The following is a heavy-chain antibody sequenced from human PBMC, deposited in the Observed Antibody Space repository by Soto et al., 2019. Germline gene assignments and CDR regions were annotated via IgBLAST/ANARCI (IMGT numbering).Heavy chain of an antibody. CDR2: IYYSGST. V-gene: IGHV4-59*01. Sequence: ASETLFLTCTVSGGSISSYYWSWIRQPPGKGLEWIGYIYYSGSTNYNPSLKSRVTISVDTSKNQFSLKLSSVTAADTAVYYCATLGGWFDYYYYMDVWGKGTTVTVSS. CDR1: GGSISSYY. CDR3: ATLGGWFDYYYYMDV. D-gene: IGHD2-15*01. J-gene: IGHJ6*03.